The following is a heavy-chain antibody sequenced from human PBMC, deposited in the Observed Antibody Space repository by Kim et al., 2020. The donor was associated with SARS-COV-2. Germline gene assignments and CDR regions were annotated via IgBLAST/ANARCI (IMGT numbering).Heavy chain of an antibody. V-gene: IGHV1-3*01. Sequence: ASVKVSCKASGYTFTNYAIHWVRQAPGQRLEWMGWINAGNGNTRYSQNFQGRVTFTGDTSASTASMELSSLRSEYTAVYYCARGDCSGTTCFNPRHDYWG. CDR2: INAGNGNT. CDR3: ARGDCSGTTCFNPRHDY. D-gene: IGHD2-2*01. CDR1: GYTFTNYA. J-gene: IGHJ4*01.